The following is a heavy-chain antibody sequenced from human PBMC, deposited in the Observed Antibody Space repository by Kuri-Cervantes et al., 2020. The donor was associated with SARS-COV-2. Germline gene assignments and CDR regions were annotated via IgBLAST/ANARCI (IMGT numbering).Heavy chain of an antibody. CDR2: INPGSGDT. V-gene: IGHV1-2*04. Sequence: ASVKVSCKASGYTFTSYYMHWVRQAPGQGLEWMGRINPGSGDTKFAQKFQGWVTMTSDTSTNTAYMEVNNMRSDDTAVYFCAREPTGYSSRYCIDVWGQGTSVTVSS. CDR1: GYTFTSYY. D-gene: IGHD6-19*01. CDR3: AREPTGYSSRYCIDV. J-gene: IGHJ6*02.